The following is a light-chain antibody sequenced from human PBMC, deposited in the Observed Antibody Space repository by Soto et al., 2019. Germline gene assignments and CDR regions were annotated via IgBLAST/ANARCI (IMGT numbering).Light chain of an antibody. CDR2: KAS. CDR3: QHYDSYSEA. CDR1: QTISSW. Sequence: DIQMTQSPSTLSGSVGDRVTITCRASQTISSWLAWYQQTPGKAPKILIYKASTLKSGVPSRFRGSGSGTEFTLPLSRLQPDDFETYYCQHYDSYSEAFGQGTKVDIK. J-gene: IGKJ1*01. V-gene: IGKV1-5*03.